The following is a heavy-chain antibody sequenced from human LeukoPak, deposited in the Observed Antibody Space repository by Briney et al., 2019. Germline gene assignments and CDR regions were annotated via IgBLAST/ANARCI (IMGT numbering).Heavy chain of an antibody. CDR2: IKQDGSEK. CDR1: GFTFSNYW. Sequence: GGSLRLSCAASGFTFSNYWMSWVRRAPGKGLEWVAYIKQDGSEKYYVDSVKGRFTISRDNAKNSLYLQMNSLRAEDTAVYYCVRDVSDENDSASRMHLDSWGQGALVSVSS. D-gene: IGHD2-15*01. V-gene: IGHV3-7*01. CDR3: VRDVSDENDSASRMHLDS. J-gene: IGHJ4*02.